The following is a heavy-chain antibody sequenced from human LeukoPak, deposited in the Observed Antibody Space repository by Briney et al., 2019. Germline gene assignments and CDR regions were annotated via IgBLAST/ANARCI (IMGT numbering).Heavy chain of an antibody. V-gene: IGHV3-30*02. D-gene: IGHD4-23*01. CDR2: IRYDGSNK. CDR1: GFTFSSYT. J-gene: IGHJ4*02. CDR3: AKDLDGGNSNFDY. Sequence: GGSLRLSCAASGFTFSSYTMNWIRQAPGKGLEWVAFIRYDGSNKYYVDSVKGRSTISRDNSKNTLYLQMNSLRGEDTAVYYCAKDLDGGNSNFDYWGQGTLVTVSS.